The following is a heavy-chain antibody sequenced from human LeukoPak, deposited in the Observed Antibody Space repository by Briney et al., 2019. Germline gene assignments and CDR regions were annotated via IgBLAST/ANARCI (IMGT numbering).Heavy chain of an antibody. Sequence: PGGSLRLSCAASGFTFSSYWMSWVRQAPGKGLELVANIKQEGSEKYYVDSVKGRFTISRDNAKNSLYLQMTSLRADDTAVYYCARGYSSASDAFDIWGQGTMVTVSS. CDR1: GFTFSSYW. J-gene: IGHJ3*02. CDR2: IKQEGSEK. CDR3: ARGYSSASDAFDI. D-gene: IGHD6-19*01. V-gene: IGHV3-7*01.